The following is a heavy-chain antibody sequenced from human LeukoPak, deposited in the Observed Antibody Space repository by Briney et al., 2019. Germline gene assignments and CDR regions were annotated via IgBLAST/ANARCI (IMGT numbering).Heavy chain of an antibody. CDR3: TLYYYDSSGYPSFDY. D-gene: IGHD3-22*01. V-gene: IGHV3-48*02. J-gene: IGHJ4*02. Sequence: PGGSLRLSCAVSGLTFSRYSVNWVRQAPGKGLEWVSYISASSGTTIYYGDSVKGRFTISRDNAKNSLYLQMNSLRDEDTAVYYCTLYYYDSSGYPSFDYWGQGTLVTVSS. CDR2: ISASSGTTI. CDR1: GLTFSRYS.